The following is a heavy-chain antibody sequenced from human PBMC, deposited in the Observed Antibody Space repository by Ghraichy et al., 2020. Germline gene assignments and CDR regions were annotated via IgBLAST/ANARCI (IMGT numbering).Heavy chain of an antibody. J-gene: IGHJ4*02. V-gene: IGHV1-69*13. CDR3: ARANLSGGYDSSGYYYIPDY. Sequence: SVKVSCKASGGTFSSYAISWVRQAPGQGLEWMGGIIPIFGTANYAQKFQGRVTITADESTSTAYMELSSLRSEDTAVYYCARANLSGGYDSSGYYYIPDYWGQGTLVTVSS. D-gene: IGHD3-22*01. CDR2: IIPIFGTA. CDR1: GGTFSSYA.